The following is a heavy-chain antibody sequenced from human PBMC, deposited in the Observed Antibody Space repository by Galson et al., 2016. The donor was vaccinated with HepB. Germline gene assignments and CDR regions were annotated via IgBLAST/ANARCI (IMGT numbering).Heavy chain of an antibody. V-gene: IGHV4-39*01. J-gene: IGHJ4*02. CDR1: GGSISIISYY. Sequence: SETLSLTCTVSGGSISIISYYWGWIRQPPGKGLEWIGTVYYSGSTYYNPSLKSRLTISVDTSKNQFSLKLRSVTAADTAMYYCARHTRLYSYGLPDYWGQGTLVTVSS. CDR3: ARHTRLYSYGLPDY. CDR2: VYYSGST. D-gene: IGHD5-18*01.